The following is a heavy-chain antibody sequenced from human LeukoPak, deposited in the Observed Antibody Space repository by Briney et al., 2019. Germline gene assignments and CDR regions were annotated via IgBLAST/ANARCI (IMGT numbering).Heavy chain of an antibody. D-gene: IGHD5-18*01. CDR2: IYCSGST. CDR1: GGSISSGGYY. J-gene: IGHJ4*02. V-gene: IGHV4-31*03. CDR3: AALDTAMGYFDY. Sequence: PSQTLSLTCTVSGGSISSGGYYWSWIRQHPGKGLEWNGYIYCSGSTYYNPSLKSRVTISVDTSKNQYSLKLSSVTAADTAVYYCAALDTAMGYFDYWGQGTLVTVSS.